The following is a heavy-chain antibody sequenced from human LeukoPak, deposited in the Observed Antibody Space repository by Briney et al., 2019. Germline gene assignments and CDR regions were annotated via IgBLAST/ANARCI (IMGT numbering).Heavy chain of an antibody. J-gene: IGHJ4*02. V-gene: IGHV3-53*01. CDR2: IYSGGST. CDR1: GFTVSSNY. CDR3: ATCSTGWYYFDY. Sequence: GRSLRLSCAPSGFTVSSNYMSSVRQHPGKGLEWDSDIYSGGSTSYADSVKGRFTISRDNSKNTVFLQMNSLRAEDTALYYCATCSTGWYYFDYWGQGTVVTVSS. D-gene: IGHD6-19*01.